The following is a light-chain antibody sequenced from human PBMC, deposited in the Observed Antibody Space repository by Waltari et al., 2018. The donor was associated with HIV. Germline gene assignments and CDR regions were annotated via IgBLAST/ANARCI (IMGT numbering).Light chain of an antibody. Sequence: QSVLTQPPSVSGAPGQRVTISCTGSSSNIGAGYDVHWYQQLPGTAPKLLIYGNSNRPSGVPDRLAGSKSGTSASLAITGRQAEDEADYYCQSYDSSLSGSEVFGGGTKLTVL. CDR2: GNS. J-gene: IGLJ3*02. CDR3: QSYDSSLSGSEV. CDR1: SSNIGAGYD. V-gene: IGLV1-40*01.